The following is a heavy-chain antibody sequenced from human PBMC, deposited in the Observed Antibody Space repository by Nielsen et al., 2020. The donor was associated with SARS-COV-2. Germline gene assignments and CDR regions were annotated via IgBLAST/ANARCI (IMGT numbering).Heavy chain of an antibody. CDR1: GGSISSGGYY. D-gene: IGHD3-22*01. CDR2: IYYSGST. J-gene: IGHJ3*02. V-gene: IGHV4-31*03. Sequence: SETLSLTCTVSGGSISSGGYYWSGILQHPGRGREWIGYIYYSGSTYYNPSLKSRFTISVDTSKNQFSLKLSSVTAADTAVYYCARAPITMIVVVNAFDIWGQGTMVTVSS. CDR3: ARAPITMIVVVNAFDI.